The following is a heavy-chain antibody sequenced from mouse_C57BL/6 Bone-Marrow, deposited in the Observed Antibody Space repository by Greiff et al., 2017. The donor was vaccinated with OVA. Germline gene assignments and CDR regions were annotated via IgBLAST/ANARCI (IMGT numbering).Heavy chain of an antibody. CDR3: VSESPYYDYDSWYFDV. J-gene: IGHJ1*03. CDR1: GFTFNTYA. V-gene: IGHV10-3*01. CDR2: IRSKSSNYET. Sequence: EVKLVESGGGLVQPKGSLKLSCAASGFTFNTYAMHWVRQAPGKGLEWVARIRSKSSNYETYYADSVKDRFTIYRDDSQSMIYLQMNKLQTEDTAIYYCVSESPYYDYDSWYFDVWGTGTTVTVSS. D-gene: IGHD2-4*01.